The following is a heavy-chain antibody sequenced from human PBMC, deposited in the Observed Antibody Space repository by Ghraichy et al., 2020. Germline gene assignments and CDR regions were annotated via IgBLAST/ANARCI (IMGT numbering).Heavy chain of an antibody. CDR2: ISGSGSSK. V-gene: IGHV3-23*01. Sequence: GGSLRLSCAASGFTFSSFGMSWVRQAPGKGLEWVSAISGSGSSKYYADSVKGRFTISRDNYESRLYLQMSGLRDDDTAVYYCAKGRESGRVLPAVDFWGQGTLVTVSS. CDR3: AKGRESGRVLPAVDF. D-gene: IGHD2-15*01. J-gene: IGHJ4*02. CDR1: GFTFSSFG.